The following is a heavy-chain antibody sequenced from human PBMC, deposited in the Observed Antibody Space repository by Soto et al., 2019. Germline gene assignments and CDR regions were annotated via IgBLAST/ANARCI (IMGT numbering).Heavy chain of an antibody. J-gene: IGHJ5*02. CDR2: IHSSGKS. CDR1: GGAFRSYF. V-gene: IGHV4-59*01. Sequence: QVRLQESGPQLVKPSATLSLTCTVSGGAFRSYFWSWIRQPPGKGLEWIGNIHSSGKSNYNPSFKSRVSMLIDPSKNRFSVRLTSVTAADTAVYYCARDDPFDPWGQGMLVTVSS. CDR3: ARDDPFDP.